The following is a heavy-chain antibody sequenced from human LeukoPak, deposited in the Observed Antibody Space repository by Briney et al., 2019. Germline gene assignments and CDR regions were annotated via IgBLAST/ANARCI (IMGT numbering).Heavy chain of an antibody. Sequence: SSETLSLTCTVSGGSISSGSYYWGWIRQPPGKGLEWIGSIYYTGGTYYNPSLKSRVTISVYTSKNQFSLKLTSVTAADTGVYFCARQYDYWGQGTLVTVSS. CDR3: ARQYDY. J-gene: IGHJ4*02. CDR2: IYYTGGT. V-gene: IGHV4-39*01. CDR1: GGSISSGSYY.